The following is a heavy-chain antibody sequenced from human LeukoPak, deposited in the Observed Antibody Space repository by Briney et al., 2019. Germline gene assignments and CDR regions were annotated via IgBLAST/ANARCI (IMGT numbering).Heavy chain of an antibody. J-gene: IGHJ4*02. D-gene: IGHD3-22*01. CDR3: ARDQRESYYDSSGYLDY. Sequence: ASVKVSCKASGYTFTSYYMHWVRQAPGQGLEWMGIINPSGGSTSYAQKFQGRVTMTRDMSTSTVYMELSSLRSEDTAVYYCARDQRESYYDSSGYLDYWGQGTLVTVSS. V-gene: IGHV1-46*01. CDR1: GYTFTSYY. CDR2: INPSGGST.